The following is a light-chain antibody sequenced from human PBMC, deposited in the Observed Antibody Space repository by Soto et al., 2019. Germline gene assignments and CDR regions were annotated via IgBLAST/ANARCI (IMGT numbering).Light chain of an antibody. CDR1: QSISNH. J-gene: IGKJ1*01. CDR2: AAS. Sequence: DIQMTQSPSSLSSSVEDRVIITCRASQSISNHLNWYQQKPGKAPKLLIFAASNLDSGVPSRLSGSGSGTEFSLTISNLQPDDCATYYCQQYENYWTFGQGTKVDIK. V-gene: IGKV1-39*01. CDR3: QQYENYWT.